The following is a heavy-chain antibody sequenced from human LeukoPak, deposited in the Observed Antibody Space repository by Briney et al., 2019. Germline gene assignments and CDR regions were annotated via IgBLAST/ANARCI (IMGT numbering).Heavy chain of an antibody. Sequence: GGSLRLSCAASGFTFSSYAMSWVRQAPGKGLEWVSTISGSGGTTYYADSVKGRFAISRDSSKNTLYLQMNSLRAEDTAVYYCATEKGDSPDYWGQGTLVTVSS. CDR3: ATEKGDSPDY. V-gene: IGHV3-23*01. D-gene: IGHD2-21*01. CDR2: ISGSGGTT. CDR1: GFTFSSYA. J-gene: IGHJ4*02.